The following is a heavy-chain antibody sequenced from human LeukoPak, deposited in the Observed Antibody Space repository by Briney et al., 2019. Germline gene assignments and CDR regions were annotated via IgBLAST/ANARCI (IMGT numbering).Heavy chain of an antibody. CDR2: INSDGSST. CDR3: ARQRTGTTSEYYYYYMDV. D-gene: IGHD1-7*01. Sequence: GGSLRLSCEASGFTFSSYWMHWVRQAPGKGLVWVSRINSDGSSTNYADSVKGRFTISRDNAKNTLYLQMNSLRAEDTAVYYCARQRTGTTSEYYYYYMDVWGKGTTVTVSS. CDR1: GFTFSSYW. V-gene: IGHV3-74*01. J-gene: IGHJ6*03.